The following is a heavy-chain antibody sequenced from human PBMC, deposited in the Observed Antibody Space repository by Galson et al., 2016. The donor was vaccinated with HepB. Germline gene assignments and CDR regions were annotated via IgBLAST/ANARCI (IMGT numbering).Heavy chain of an antibody. CDR2: IIPILGIA. J-gene: IGHJ4*02. Sequence: SVKVSCKASGYTFTGYFIHWVRQAPGQGLEWMGRIIPILGIANYAQKFQGRVTITADKSTSTAYMELSSLRSEDTAVYYCARQKAVFALYYFDYWGQGTLVTVSS. V-gene: IGHV1-69*02. CDR3: ARQKAVFALYYFDY. CDR1: GYTFTGYF.